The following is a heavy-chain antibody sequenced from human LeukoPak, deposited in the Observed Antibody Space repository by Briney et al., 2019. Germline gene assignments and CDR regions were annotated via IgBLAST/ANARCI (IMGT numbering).Heavy chain of an antibody. CDR3: ASRTQYCSGGSCYYYFDY. CDR2: INPNSGGT. V-gene: IGHV1-2*02. CDR1: GYTFTGYY. J-gene: IGHJ4*02. D-gene: IGHD2-15*01. Sequence: ASVKLSCKASGYTFTGYYMHWVRQAPGQGLEWMGWINPNSGGTNYAQKFQGRVTMTRDTSISTAYMELSRLRSDDTAVYYCASRTQYCSGGSCYYYFDYWGQGTLVTVSS.